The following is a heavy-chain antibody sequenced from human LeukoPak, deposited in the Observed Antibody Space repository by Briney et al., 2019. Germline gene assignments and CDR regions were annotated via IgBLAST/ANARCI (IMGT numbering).Heavy chain of an antibody. CDR1: GGSIGKISYY. CDR2: IYYSGTT. Sequence: PSETLSLTCTVSGGSIGKISYYWGWLRQPPGKGLEWIGNIYYSGTTYYNPSLKSRVTISVDTSKNQFSLTLNSVTAADTAVYFCARFKQLGRSFDSWALGSLVTVSS. J-gene: IGHJ4*02. CDR3: ARFKQLGRSFDS. V-gene: IGHV4-39*07. D-gene: IGHD1-1*01.